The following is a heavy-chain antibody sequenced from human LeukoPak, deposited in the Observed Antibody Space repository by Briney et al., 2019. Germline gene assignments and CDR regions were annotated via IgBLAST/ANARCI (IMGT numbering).Heavy chain of an antibody. V-gene: IGHV1-46*01. J-gene: IGHJ5*02. Sequence: ASVKVSCKASGYTFTSYYMHWVRQAPGQGLEWMGIINPSGGSTSYAQKFQGRVTMTRDMSTSTVYMELSSLRSEDTAVYYCARAYCGGDCSKNWFDPWGQGTLVTVSS. CDR2: INPSGGST. D-gene: IGHD2-21*02. CDR1: GYTFTSYY. CDR3: ARAYCGGDCSKNWFDP.